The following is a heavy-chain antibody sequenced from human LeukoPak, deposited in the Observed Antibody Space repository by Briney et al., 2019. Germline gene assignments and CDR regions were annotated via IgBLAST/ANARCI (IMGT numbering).Heavy chain of an antibody. Sequence: ASVKVSCKASGDIFTSYGFSWLRQAPGQGLEWMGWISNYNGKTKYREEFQGRVTMTTDTSTSTAYMGLRGLRSDDTAVYYCAKDVRDIAVVSAARKLFKNWFDPWGQGTLVTVSS. CDR3: AKDVRDIAVVSAARKLFKNWFDP. CDR2: ISNYNGKT. CDR1: GDIFTSYG. J-gene: IGHJ5*02. D-gene: IGHD2-21*01. V-gene: IGHV1-18*04.